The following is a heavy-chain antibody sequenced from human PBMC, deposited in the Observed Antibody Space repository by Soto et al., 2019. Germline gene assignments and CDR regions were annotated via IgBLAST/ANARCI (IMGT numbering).Heavy chain of an antibody. CDR1: GGSISSSSYY. CDR2: IYYSGST. J-gene: IGHJ6*03. D-gene: IGHD3-3*01. CDR3: ASRHEGGVVIIPPYYYYMDV. Sequence: QLQLQESGPGLVKPSETLSLTCTVSGGSISSSSYYWGWIRQPPGKGLEWIGSIYYSGSTYYNPSLKRRVTISVDTSKNQFSLKLSSVTAADTAVYYCASRHEGGVVIIPPYYYYMDVWGKGTTVTVSS. V-gene: IGHV4-39*01.